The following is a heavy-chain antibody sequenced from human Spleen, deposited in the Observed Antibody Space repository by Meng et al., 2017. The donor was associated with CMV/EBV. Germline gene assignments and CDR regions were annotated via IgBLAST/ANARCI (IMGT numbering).Heavy chain of an antibody. D-gene: IGHD3-10*01. Sequence: GSLRLSCNVSGASITTHYWSWLRQPPGKGLEWIGYIFDSGTTNYHPSLKSRVTISLDTPKNQFSLQLRSLTAADTAVYYCARQNYYPYWYFDIWGRGTPVTVSS. CDR1: GASITTHY. V-gene: IGHV4-59*11. CDR3: ARQNYYPYWYFDI. J-gene: IGHJ2*01. CDR2: IFDSGTT.